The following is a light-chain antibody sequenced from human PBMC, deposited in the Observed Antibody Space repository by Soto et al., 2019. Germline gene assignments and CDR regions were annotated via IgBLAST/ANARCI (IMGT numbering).Light chain of an antibody. Sequence: NVLTQSPGTLSLSPGERATLSCRASQSVTSSYLAWYQQKPGQAPRLLIYDASSRAPGIPDRFSGSGSGTDFTLTISRLEPEDFALYYCQQYGSSPRTFGQGTKVEIK. CDR1: QSVTSSY. CDR3: QQYGSSPRT. V-gene: IGKV3-20*01. J-gene: IGKJ1*01. CDR2: DAS.